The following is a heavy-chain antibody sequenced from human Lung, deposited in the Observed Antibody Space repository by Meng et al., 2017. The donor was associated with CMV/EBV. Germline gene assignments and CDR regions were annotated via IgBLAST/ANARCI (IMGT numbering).Heavy chain of an antibody. J-gene: IGHJ6*02. CDR2: ISSSRSYI. CDR3: ARAPGAALSEYGMDV. V-gene: IGHV3-21*01. D-gene: IGHD6-6*01. CDR1: GCTFSSYR. Sequence: GGSXRLSCAASGCTFSSYRMNWVRQAPGKGLEWVSFISSSRSYIYYGDSVKGLFTISRDNAKNSLYLQMNSMGAEDTAVYYCARAPGAALSEYGMDVWGQGXTVTVSS.